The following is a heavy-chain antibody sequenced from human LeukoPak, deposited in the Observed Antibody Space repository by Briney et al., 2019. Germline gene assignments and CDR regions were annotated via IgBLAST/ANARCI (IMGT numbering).Heavy chain of an antibody. J-gene: IGHJ3*01. CDR3: ARQLDNTPLPDAFDV. CDR2: IYPGDSDT. V-gene: IGHV5-51*01. D-gene: IGHD1-14*01. Sequence: PGESLKISCQGSGFSLTDYWIGWVRQRPGKGLEWLGIIYPGDSDTQYRPSFQGHVTFSADKSFNTAHLEWGSLKASDTAIYFCARQLDNTPLPDAFDVWGQGTMVSVSS. CDR1: GFSLTDYW.